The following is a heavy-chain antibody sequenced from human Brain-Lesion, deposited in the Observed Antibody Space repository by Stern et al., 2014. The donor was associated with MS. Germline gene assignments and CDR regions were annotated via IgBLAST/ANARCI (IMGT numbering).Heavy chain of an antibody. CDR3: ATYYYDSTGYNDF. V-gene: IGHV1-2*04. J-gene: IGHJ4*02. Sequence: QVQLVQSGAEVKKPGASVKVSCKASGYTFTDYYMHWVRQAPGQGLEWMGWINPKSGGTNYAQKFQGWVTMTRDTSINTAYMELSRLRSDDTAVYYCATYYYDSTGYNDFWGQGTLVTVSS. D-gene: IGHD3-22*01. CDR2: INPKSGGT. CDR1: GYTFTDYY.